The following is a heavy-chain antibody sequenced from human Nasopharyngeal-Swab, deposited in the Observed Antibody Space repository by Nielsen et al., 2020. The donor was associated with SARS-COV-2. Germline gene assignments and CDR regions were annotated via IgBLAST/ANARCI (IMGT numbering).Heavy chain of an antibody. J-gene: IGHJ3*02. V-gene: IGHV1-69*01. Sequence: WVRQAPGQGLEWLGGHIPIFGTANYAQKLQGRVKITADESTSTAYMDLSSLRSEDTAVYYCVSNPYRGGDCYGAFDIWGQGTMVTVSS. CDR3: VSNPYRGGDCYGAFDI. CDR2: HIPIFGTA. D-gene: IGHD2-21*02.